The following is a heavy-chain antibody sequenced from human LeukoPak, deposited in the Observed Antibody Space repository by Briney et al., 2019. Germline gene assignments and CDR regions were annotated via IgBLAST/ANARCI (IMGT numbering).Heavy chain of an antibody. CDR3: ARGGRYFDWLPPPYYYYGMDV. CDR2: INHSGST. J-gene: IGHJ6*02. D-gene: IGHD3-9*01. CDR1: GGSFSGYY. V-gene: IGHV4-34*01. Sequence: PSETLSLTCAVYGGSFSGYYWSWIRQPPGKGLEWIGEINHSGSTNYNPSLKSRVTISVDTSKNQFSLKLSSVTAADTAVYYCARGGRYFDWLPPPYYYYGMDVWGQGTTVTVSS.